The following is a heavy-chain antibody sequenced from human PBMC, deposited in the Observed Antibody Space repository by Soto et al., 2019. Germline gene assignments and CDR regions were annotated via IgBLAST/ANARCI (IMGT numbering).Heavy chain of an antibody. CDR2: IFSNDEK. V-gene: IGHV2-26*01. J-gene: IGHJ4*02. D-gene: IGHD4-17*01. CDR1: GFSLSNARMG. Sequence: QVTLKESGPVLVKPTETLTLTCTVSGFSLSNARMGVSWIRQPPGKALEWLAHIFSNDEKSYSTSLKSRLTIXKXTXXSQVVLTMTNMDPVDTATYYCARIKRDYGERVFDYWGQGTLVTVSS. CDR3: ARIKRDYGERVFDY.